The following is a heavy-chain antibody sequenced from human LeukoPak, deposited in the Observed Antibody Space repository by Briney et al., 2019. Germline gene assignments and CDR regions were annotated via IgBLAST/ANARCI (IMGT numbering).Heavy chain of an antibody. Sequence: GGSLRPSCAASGFTFSSYAMHWVRQAPGKGLEWVAVISYDGSNKYYADSVKGRFTISRDNSKNTLYLQMNSLRAEDTAVYYCARAFLGTTGRGPSDYWGQGTLVTVSS. CDR1: GFTFSSYA. CDR2: ISYDGSNK. D-gene: IGHD1-1*01. J-gene: IGHJ4*02. CDR3: ARAFLGTTGRGPSDY. V-gene: IGHV3-30-3*01.